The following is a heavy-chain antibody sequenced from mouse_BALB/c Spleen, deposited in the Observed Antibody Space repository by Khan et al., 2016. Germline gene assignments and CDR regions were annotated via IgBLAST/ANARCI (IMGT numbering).Heavy chain of an antibody. V-gene: IGHV1-77*01. D-gene: IGHD1-2*01. CDR1: GYTFTDYS. J-gene: IGHJ4*01. CDR3: ARSYYGYFAMDY. CDR2: IFPGSGSP. Sequence: QVQLKESGTEMPRPGASVKLSCKASGYTFTDYSLHWVKQRTGQGLAWIGAIFPGSGSPYYNEKFKGKASLTADTSSSTAYMQLSSLTSEDSAVYFCARSYYGYFAMDYWGHGASVTVSS.